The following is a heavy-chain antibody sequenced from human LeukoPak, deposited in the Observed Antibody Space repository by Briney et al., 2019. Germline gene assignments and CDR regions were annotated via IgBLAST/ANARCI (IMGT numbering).Heavy chain of an antibody. CDR2: INHSGST. CDR3: STSPVCHP. CDR1: GGSFSGYY. Sequence: PSETLSLTCAVYGGSFSGYYWSWIRQPPGKGLEWIGEINHSGSTNYNPSLKRRVTISVDTSKNQFSLKLSSVAAAVTAVYWCSTSPVCHPWGQGTLVTVSS. V-gene: IGHV4-34*01. D-gene: IGHD2-2*01. J-gene: IGHJ5*02.